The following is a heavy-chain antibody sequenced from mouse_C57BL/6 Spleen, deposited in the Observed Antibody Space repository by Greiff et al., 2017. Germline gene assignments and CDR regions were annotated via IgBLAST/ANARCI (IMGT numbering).Heavy chain of an antibody. CDR3: ARFVYYAMDY. CDR2: INPSSGYT. J-gene: IGHJ4*01. CDR1: GYTFTSYT. V-gene: IGHV1-4*01. Sequence: QVQLQQSGAELARPGASVKMSCKASGYTFTSYTMHWVKQRPGQGLEWIGYINPSSGYTKYNQKFKDKATLTADKSSSTAYMQLSSLTSEDSAVYYCARFVYYAMDYWGQGTSVTGSS.